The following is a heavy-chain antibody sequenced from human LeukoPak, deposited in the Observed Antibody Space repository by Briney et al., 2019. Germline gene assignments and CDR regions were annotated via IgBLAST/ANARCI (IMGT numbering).Heavy chain of an antibody. CDR3: ARDIPAVGDIVVVPATKHFDY. CDR1: GFTFHNNG. D-gene: IGHD2-2*01. V-gene: IGHV3-21*01. Sequence: PGGSLRLSCAASGFTFHNNGMSWVRQAPGKGLEWVSSISSSSSYIYYADSVKGRFTISRDNAKNSLYLQMNSLRAEDTAVYYCARDIPAVGDIVVVPATKHFDYWGQGTLVTVSS. CDR2: ISSSSSYI. J-gene: IGHJ4*02.